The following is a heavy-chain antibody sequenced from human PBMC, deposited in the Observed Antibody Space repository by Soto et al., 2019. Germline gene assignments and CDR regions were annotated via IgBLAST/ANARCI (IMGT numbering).Heavy chain of an antibody. J-gene: IGHJ4*02. D-gene: IGHD6-19*01. CDR3: ARGRGWLHDY. V-gene: IGHV3-7*01. CDR1: GFSLSDYW. Sequence: EVQLVESGGGLVQPGGSLRLSCAASGFSLSDYWMNWVRQAPGKGLEWVAIIKQDGSDRYYVDSVKGRFTISRDNAKNSLYLQMRNLRVEDTALYYCARGRGWLHDYWGQGTLVTVSS. CDR2: IKQDGSDR.